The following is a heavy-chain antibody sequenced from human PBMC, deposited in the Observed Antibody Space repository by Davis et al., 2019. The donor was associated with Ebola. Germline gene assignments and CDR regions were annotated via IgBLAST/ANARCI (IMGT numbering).Heavy chain of an antibody. CDR2: IKQDGSEK. CDR1: GFTFSSYW. J-gene: IGHJ4*02. CDR3: ARSQDYYDRYFDY. V-gene: IGHV3-7*01. Sequence: GESLKISCAASGFTFSSYWMSWVRQAPGKGLEWVANIKQDGSEKYYVDSVKGRFTISRDNSKNTLYLQMNSLRAEDTAVYYCARSQDYYDRYFDYWGQGTLVTVSS. D-gene: IGHD3-22*01.